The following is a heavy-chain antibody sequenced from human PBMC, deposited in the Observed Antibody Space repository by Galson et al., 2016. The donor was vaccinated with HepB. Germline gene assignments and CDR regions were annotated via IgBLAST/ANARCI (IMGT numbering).Heavy chain of an antibody. CDR2: IIPIFGTA. V-gene: IGHV1-69*06. D-gene: IGHD1-1*01. Sequence: SVKVSCKASGGTFSSYAISWVRQAPGQGLEWMGGIIPIFGTASYAQKFQGRVTISADNSTSTAYMEVSSLRSEDTAVYYCAREGDNWNDGNTFQYWGQGTLVTVSS. CDR3: AREGDNWNDGNTFQY. J-gene: IGHJ4*02. CDR1: GGTFSSYA.